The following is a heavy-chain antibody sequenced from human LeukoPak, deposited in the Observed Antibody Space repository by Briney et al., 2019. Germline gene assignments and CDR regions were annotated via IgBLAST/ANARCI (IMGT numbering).Heavy chain of an antibody. CDR2: IYPGDSDT. CDR1: GYTFNKNY. D-gene: IGHD2-2*01. V-gene: IGHV5-51*01. CDR3: ACRMLTSTRFEP. Sequence: GESLKISCKASGYTFNKNYIAWVRQVSGKGLEWMGIIYPGDSDTRYSPSFQGQVTISADKSINTAFLNWNSLKASDTALYYCACRMLTSTRFEPWGQGTLVTVSS. J-gene: IGHJ5*02.